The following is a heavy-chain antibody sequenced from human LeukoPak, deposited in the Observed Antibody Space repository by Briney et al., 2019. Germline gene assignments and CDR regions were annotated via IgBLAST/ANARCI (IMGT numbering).Heavy chain of an antibody. Sequence: GESLQISCQGSGYSFTTYWIGWVRQMPGKGLEWMGIIYPGDSETRYSPSFQGQVTISADKSINTAYLQWSSLKASDTAMYYCARFSGSGWSIYYFDYWGQGTLVTVSS. J-gene: IGHJ4*02. D-gene: IGHD6-19*01. CDR1: GYSFTTYW. CDR3: ARFSGSGWSIYYFDY. V-gene: IGHV5-51*01. CDR2: IYPGDSET.